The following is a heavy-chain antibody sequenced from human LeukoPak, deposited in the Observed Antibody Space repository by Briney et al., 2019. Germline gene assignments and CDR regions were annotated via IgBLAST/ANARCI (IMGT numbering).Heavy chain of an antibody. J-gene: IGHJ4*02. V-gene: IGHV3-30-3*01. CDR3: VRQSTGLDY. D-gene: IGHD5/OR15-5a*01. Sequence: GGSLRLSCAPSGFTFSSHTMHWVRQAPGKGLEWVAVTEPDGSNKYHADSVKGRFTISRDNSKNTLYLQLDSLRSEDTAVYYCVRQSTGLDYWGQGTLVTVSS. CDR2: TEPDGSNK. CDR1: GFTFSSHT.